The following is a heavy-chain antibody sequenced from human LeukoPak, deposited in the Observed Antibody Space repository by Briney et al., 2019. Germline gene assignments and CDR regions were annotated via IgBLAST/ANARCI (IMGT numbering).Heavy chain of an antibody. Sequence: GGPLRLSCVASGFTFSSHGMNWVRQAPGKGLEWVSGIIPSGHTTYYADSVRGRFTISRDNSRNTVYLQMNSLRAEDTAVYYCAKDDRWLQFCCWGQGTLVTVSA. CDR2: IIPSGHTT. D-gene: IGHD5-24*01. CDR3: AKDDRWLQFCC. J-gene: IGHJ4*02. V-gene: IGHV3-23*01. CDR1: GFTFSSHG.